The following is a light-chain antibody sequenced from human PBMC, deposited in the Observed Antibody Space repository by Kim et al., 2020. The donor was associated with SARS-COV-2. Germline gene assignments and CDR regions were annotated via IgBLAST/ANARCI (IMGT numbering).Light chain of an antibody. CDR1: SRDVGGYNY. CDR2: DVA. V-gene: IGLV2-11*03. CDR3: CSYAGNSMV. Sequence: PGQSVAISCTGTSRDVGGYNYVSWYQQLPGKAPKLMIYDVAARPSGVPDRFSGSKSGNTASLTISGLQAEDEADYYCCSYAGNSMVFGGGTQLTVL. J-gene: IGLJ2*01.